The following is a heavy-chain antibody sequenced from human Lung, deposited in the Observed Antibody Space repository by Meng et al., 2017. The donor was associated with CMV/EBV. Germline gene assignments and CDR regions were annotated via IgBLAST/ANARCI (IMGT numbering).Heavy chain of an antibody. J-gene: IGHJ5*02. Sequence: GGSLRLXCAASGFTFSNYWMSWVRQAPGKGLEWVASINQDGSEKHYMDSVKGRFTISRDNAKNALYLEMNSLRAEDTALYFCVRGSGREWVDPWGHGTLVTVSS. CDR2: INQDGSEK. D-gene: IGHD2-15*01. CDR1: GFTFSNYW. V-gene: IGHV3-7*04. CDR3: VRGSGREWVDP.